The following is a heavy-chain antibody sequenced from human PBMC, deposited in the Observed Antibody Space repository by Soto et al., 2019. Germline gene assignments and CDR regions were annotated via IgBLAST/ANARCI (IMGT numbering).Heavy chain of an antibody. V-gene: IGHV4-39*01. Sequence: PSETLAVSCTFSGGSISISSYYWGWIRQPPGKGLEWIGSIYYSGSTYYNPSLKSRVTISVDTSKNQFSLKLSSVTAADTAVYYCARQEYYYDSSGYLIDYWGQGTMVTVSS. CDR1: GGSISISSYY. CDR2: IYYSGST. J-gene: IGHJ4*02. D-gene: IGHD3-22*01. CDR3: ARQEYYYDSSGYLIDY.